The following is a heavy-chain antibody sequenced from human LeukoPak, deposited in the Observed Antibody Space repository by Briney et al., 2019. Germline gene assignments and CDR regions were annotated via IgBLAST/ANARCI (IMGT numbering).Heavy chain of an antibody. D-gene: IGHD2-2*01. V-gene: IGHV5-51*01. CDR1: GYRFTSYW. CDR3: ARRISFCSSTSCRYFDY. Sequence: PGESLKISCKGSGYRFTSYWIGWVRQMPGKGLEWMGIIYPGDSDTRYSPSFQGQVTISADKSISTAYLQWSSLKASDTAMYYCARRISFCSSTSCRYFDYWGQGTLVTVSS. CDR2: IYPGDSDT. J-gene: IGHJ4*02.